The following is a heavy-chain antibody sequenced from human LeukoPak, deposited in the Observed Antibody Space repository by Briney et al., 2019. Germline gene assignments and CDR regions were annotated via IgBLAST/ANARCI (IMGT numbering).Heavy chain of an antibody. CDR1: GGSISSGDYY. D-gene: IGHD3-22*01. Sequence: SQTLSLTCTVSGGSISSGDYYWSWIRQPPGKGLEWIGYIYYSGSTYYNPSLKSRVTISVDTSKNQFSLKLSSVTAADTAVYYCARDPHPNYYDSTYGMDVWGQGTTVTVFS. J-gene: IGHJ6*02. CDR3: ARDPHPNYYDSTYGMDV. CDR2: IYYSGST. V-gene: IGHV4-30-4*01.